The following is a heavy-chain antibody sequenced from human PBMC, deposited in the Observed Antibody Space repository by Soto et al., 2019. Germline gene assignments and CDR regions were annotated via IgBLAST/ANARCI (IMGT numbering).Heavy chain of an antibody. J-gene: IGHJ5*02. V-gene: IGHV4-31*03. CDR1: GGSISSGGYY. CDR2: IYYSWCT. D-gene: IGHD3-10*01. CDR3: APLTMVRGVHP. Sequence: QVQLQESGPGLVKPSQTLSLTCTVSGGSISSGGYYWSWIRQHPGKGLEWIGYIYYSWCTYYNPSLKSRVIISVDTSKNQFSLKLSSVTAADTAVYYCAPLTMVRGVHPWGQGTLVTVSS.